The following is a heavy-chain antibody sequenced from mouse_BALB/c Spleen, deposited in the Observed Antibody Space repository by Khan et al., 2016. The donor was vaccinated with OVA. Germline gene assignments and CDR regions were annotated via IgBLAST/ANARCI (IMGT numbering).Heavy chain of an antibody. V-gene: IGHV3-8*02. CDR3: ACELRGFAY. J-gene: IGHJ3*01. Sequence: EVQLQESGPSLVKPSQTLSLTCSVTGDSITSGYWNWIRKFPGNKLEYMGYISYSGNSYYNPSLKSRISITRHTSKNQYYLQLNSVTTKDTATFYCACELRGFAYWGQGTLVTVSA. CDR1: GDSITSGY. D-gene: IGHD1-1*01. CDR2: ISYSGNS.